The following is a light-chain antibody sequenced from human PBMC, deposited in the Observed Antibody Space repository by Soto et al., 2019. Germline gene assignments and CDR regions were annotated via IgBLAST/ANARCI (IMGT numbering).Light chain of an antibody. CDR1: EDISNY. Sequence: DIQMTQSPSSLSASVGDRVTITCRASEDISNYLAWYQQKPGKVPKLLIYSASTLKSGVPSRFSGSGSGTDFTFTISSLQTEDVATYYCQNYNLAPWTFGQGTKVEIK. CDR2: SAS. V-gene: IGKV1-27*01. CDR3: QNYNLAPWT. J-gene: IGKJ1*01.